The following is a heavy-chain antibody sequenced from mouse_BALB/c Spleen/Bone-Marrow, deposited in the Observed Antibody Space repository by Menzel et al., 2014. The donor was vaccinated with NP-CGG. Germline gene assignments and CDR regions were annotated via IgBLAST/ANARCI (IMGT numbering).Heavy chain of an antibody. D-gene: IGHD1-1*01. CDR1: GFSLTSYG. CDR3: ARGSYYEGAMDY. Sequence: VQLQQSGPGLVAPSQSLSITCTVSGFSLTSYGVHWVRQPPGKVLEWLGVIWAGGSTNYNSAPMSRLSISKDNSKSQVFLKMNSLRTDDTAMYYCARGSYYEGAMDYWGQGTSVTVSS. V-gene: IGHV2-9*02. J-gene: IGHJ4*01. CDR2: IWAGGST.